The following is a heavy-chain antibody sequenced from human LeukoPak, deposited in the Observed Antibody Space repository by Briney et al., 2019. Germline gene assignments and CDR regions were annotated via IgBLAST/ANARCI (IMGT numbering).Heavy chain of an antibody. CDR1: GGTFISYA. CDR2: IIPIFGTA. CDR3: ARQPIAVAGNFDY. Sequence: SVKVSCKASGGTFISYAISWVRQAPGQGLEWMGGIIPIFGTANYAQKFQGRVTITADESTSTAYMELSSLRSEDTAVYYCARQPIAVAGNFDYWGQGTLVTVSS. V-gene: IGHV1-69*13. J-gene: IGHJ4*02. D-gene: IGHD6-19*01.